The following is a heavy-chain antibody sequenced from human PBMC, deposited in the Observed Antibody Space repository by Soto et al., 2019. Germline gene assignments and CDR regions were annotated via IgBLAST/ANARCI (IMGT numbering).Heavy chain of an antibody. CDR1: GGTFSSYA. V-gene: IGHV1-69*13. Sequence: GASVKVSCKASGGTFSSYAISWVRQAPGQGLEWMGGIISIFGTANYAQKFQGRVTITADESTSTAYMELSSLRSEDTAVYYCARVPPPAASPDYYYYGMDVWGQGTTVTVSS. CDR3: ARVPPPAASPDYYYYGMDV. CDR2: IISIFGTA. J-gene: IGHJ6*02. D-gene: IGHD2-2*01.